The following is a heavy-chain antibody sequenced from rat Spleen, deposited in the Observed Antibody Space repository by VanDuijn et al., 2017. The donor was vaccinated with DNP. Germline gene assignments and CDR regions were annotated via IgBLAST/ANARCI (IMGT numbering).Heavy chain of an antibody. CDR1: GFTFNNYW. V-gene: IGHV5-58*01. J-gene: IGHJ4*01. D-gene: IGHD1-3*01. Sequence: EVQLVETGGGLVKSGRSLKLSCVASGFTFNNYWMYWIRQAPGKGLEWVASINTDGGSTDYPDSVKGRFTISKDYTKSTLYLQMDSLRSEDTATYYCARHGQINYGSLAMDAWGQGTSVTVSS. CDR3: ARHGQINYGSLAMDA. CDR2: INTDGGST.